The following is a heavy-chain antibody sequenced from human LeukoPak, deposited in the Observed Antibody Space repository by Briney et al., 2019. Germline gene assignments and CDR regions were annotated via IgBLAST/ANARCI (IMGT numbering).Heavy chain of an antibody. D-gene: IGHD4-23*01. CDR1: GYSFTSYW. Sequence: GESLKISCKGSGYSFTSYWIGWVRQMPGKGLEWMGIIYPGDSDTRYSPSFQGQVTISADKSISTAYLQWSSLKASDTAMYYCARQASRFDYGGNWDAFDIWGQGTMVTVSS. CDR3: ARQASRFDYGGNWDAFDI. CDR2: IYPGDSDT. J-gene: IGHJ3*02. V-gene: IGHV5-51*01.